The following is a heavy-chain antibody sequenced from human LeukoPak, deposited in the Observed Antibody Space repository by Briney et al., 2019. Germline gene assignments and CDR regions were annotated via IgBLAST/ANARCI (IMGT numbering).Heavy chain of an antibody. J-gene: IGHJ5*02. CDR2: IYTSGST. CDR3: ARVGRGYSSLDWFDP. V-gene: IGHV4-61*02. D-gene: IGHD6-19*01. CDR1: GGSISSGSYY. Sequence: SQTLSLTCTVSGGSISSGSYYWSWIRQPAGKGLEWIGRIYTSGSTNYNPSLKSRVTISVDTSKNQFSLKLSSVTAADTAVYYCARVGRGYSSLDWFDPWGQGTLVTVSS.